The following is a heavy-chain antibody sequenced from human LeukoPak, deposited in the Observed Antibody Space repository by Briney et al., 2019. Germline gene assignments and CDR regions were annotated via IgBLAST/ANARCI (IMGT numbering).Heavy chain of an antibody. V-gene: IGHV1-18*01. CDR3: AREGGAYYDILPGFPPDYYYYGMDV. D-gene: IGHD3-9*01. Sequence: ASVKVSCKDSGYTFTSYGISWVRQAPGQGREGMGWISAYNGNTNYAQKLQGRVTMTTDTSTSTAYMELRSLRSDDTAVYYCAREGGAYYDILPGFPPDYYYYGMDVWGQGTTVTVSS. CDR1: GYTFTSYG. CDR2: ISAYNGNT. J-gene: IGHJ6*02.